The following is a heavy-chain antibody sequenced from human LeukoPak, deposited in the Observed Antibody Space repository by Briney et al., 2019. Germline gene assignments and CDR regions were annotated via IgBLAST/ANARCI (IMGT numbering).Heavy chain of an antibody. CDR2: IRYDGSNK. J-gene: IGHJ4*02. D-gene: IGHD3-16*01. CDR1: GFTFSSYG. CDR3: AKSPGGRHHN. V-gene: IGHV3-30*02. Sequence: GGSLRLSCAASGFTFSSYGMHWVRQAPGKGLEGVAFIRYDGSNKSYADSVKGRFTISRDNSKNTLYLQINSLRPEDTAVYYCAKSPGGRHHNWGQGTLVTVSS.